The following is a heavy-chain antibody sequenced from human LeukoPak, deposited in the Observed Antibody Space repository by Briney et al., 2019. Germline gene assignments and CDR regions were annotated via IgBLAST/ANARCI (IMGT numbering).Heavy chain of an antibody. J-gene: IGHJ4*02. CDR3: AKVSESNYDILTGYYTPYYFDY. D-gene: IGHD3-9*01. CDR1: GFTFDDYG. CDR2: ISDSGGST. Sequence: PGGSLRLSCAASGFTFDDYGMNWVRQAPGKGLEWVSGISDSGGSTFYADSVKGRFTISRDNSKNILYLQMNSLRADDTAVYYCAKVSESNYDILTGYYTPYYFDYWGQGTLVTVSS. V-gene: IGHV3-23*01.